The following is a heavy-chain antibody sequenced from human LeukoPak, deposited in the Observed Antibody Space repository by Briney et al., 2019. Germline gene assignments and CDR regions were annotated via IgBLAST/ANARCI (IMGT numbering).Heavy chain of an antibody. CDR3: ATAAMIGGRDEVTWFDP. J-gene: IGHJ5*02. V-gene: IGHV1-24*01. Sequence: EASVKVSCKVSGYTLTELSMHWVRQAPGKGLEWKGVFDPEDGGTIYAQKFQGRVTMTEDTSTDTAYMELSSLRSEDTAVYYCATAAMIGGRDEVTWFDPWGQGALVTVSS. CDR1: GYTLTELS. CDR2: FDPEDGGT. D-gene: IGHD3-22*01.